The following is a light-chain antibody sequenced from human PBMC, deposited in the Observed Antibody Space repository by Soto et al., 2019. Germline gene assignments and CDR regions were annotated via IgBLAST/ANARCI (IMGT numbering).Light chain of an antibody. CDR1: GSDVGGYNF. J-gene: IGLJ2*01. CDR3: SSYTSSSTPNVV. V-gene: IGLV2-14*03. CDR2: DVS. Sequence: QSALTQPASVSGSPGQSISISCTGTGSDVGGYNFVSWYQHHPGKAPKLMIYDVSNRPSGLSNRFSGSKSGNTASLTISGLQAEDEADYYCSSYTSSSTPNVVFGGETKLTVL.